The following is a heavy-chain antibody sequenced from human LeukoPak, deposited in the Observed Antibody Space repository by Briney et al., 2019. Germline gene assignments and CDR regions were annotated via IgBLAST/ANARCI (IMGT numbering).Heavy chain of an antibody. CDR2: ISGNGGAT. J-gene: IGHJ4*02. CDR1: GLTFSTYA. V-gene: IGHV3-23*01. Sequence: GSLRLSCAASGLTFSTYAMSWVRQAPGKGLEWVSTISGNGGATYYAVSVKGRFTLSRDNSENTLYLQMNSLRADDTAVYYCARDLPVGDYFDYWGQGTLVTVSS. CDR3: ARDLPVGDYFDY. D-gene: IGHD2-8*02.